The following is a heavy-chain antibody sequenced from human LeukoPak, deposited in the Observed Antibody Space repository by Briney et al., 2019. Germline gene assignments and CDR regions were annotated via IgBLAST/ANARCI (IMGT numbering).Heavy chain of an antibody. Sequence: GGSLRLSCSGTGFTFSRYGIHWVRQAPGEGLEWVTVIRYDGGEEYYADSVRGRFTISRDNSKNTVYLRMNNLRAEDTALYYCARESGYNPEPVAFDIWGQGTTVTVSS. V-gene: IGHV3-33*01. J-gene: IGHJ3*02. CDR1: GFTFSRYG. D-gene: IGHD5-24*01. CDR2: IRYDGGEE. CDR3: ARESGYNPEPVAFDI.